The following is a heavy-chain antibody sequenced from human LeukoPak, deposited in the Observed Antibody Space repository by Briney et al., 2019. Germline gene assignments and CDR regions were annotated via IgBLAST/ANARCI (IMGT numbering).Heavy chain of an antibody. J-gene: IGHJ4*02. V-gene: IGHV4-38-2*02. Sequence: GSLRLSCAASGFTFSGYAMSWVRQAPGKGLEWIGSIYYSGSTYYNPSLKSRVTISVDTSKNQFSLKLSSVTAADTAVYYCAREAVEDTAMVRPYYFDYWGQGTLITVSS. CDR3: AREAVEDTAMVRPYYFDY. CDR1: GFTFSGYA. CDR2: IYYSGST. D-gene: IGHD5-18*01.